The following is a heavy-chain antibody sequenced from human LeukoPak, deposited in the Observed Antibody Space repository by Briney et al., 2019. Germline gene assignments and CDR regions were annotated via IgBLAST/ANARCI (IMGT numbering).Heavy chain of an antibody. CDR2: IYHSGST. CDR1: GYSISSGYY. D-gene: IGHD3-22*01. CDR3: ASFNYYDNQTDDAFDI. J-gene: IGHJ3*02. V-gene: IGHV4-38-2*02. Sequence: PSETLSLTCTVSGYSISSGYYWGWIRQPPGKGLEWIGSIYHSGSTYYNPSLKSRVTISVDKSKNQFSLKLSSVTTADTAVYYCASFNYYDNQTDDAFDIWGQGTMVTVSS.